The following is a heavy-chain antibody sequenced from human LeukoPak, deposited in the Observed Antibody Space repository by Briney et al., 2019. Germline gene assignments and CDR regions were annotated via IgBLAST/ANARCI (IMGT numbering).Heavy chain of an antibody. Sequence: PGGSLRLSCAASGFTVSSNYRSWVRQAPGKGLEWVSVIYSGGSTYYADSVKGRFTISRDNSKNTLYLQMNSLRAEDTAVYYCARGYSGSRKYFDYWGQGTLVTVSS. CDR1: GFTVSSNY. J-gene: IGHJ4*02. CDR3: ARGYSGSRKYFDY. V-gene: IGHV3-66*02. CDR2: IYSGGST. D-gene: IGHD5-12*01.